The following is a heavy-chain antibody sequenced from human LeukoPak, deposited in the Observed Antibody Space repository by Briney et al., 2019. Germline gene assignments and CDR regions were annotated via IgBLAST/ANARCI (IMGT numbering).Heavy chain of an antibody. CDR3: ARERRSSSGYLLPPYWFDP. CDR1: GGSINSGSYY. D-gene: IGHD5-12*01. J-gene: IGHJ5*02. Sequence: SQTLSLTCTVSGGSINSGSYYWSWIRQPAGKGLEWIGRIYTSGSTNYNPSLKSRVTISVDTSKNQFSLKLSSVTAADTAVYYCARERRSSSGYLLPPYWFDPWGQGTLVTVSS. V-gene: IGHV4-61*02. CDR2: IYTSGST.